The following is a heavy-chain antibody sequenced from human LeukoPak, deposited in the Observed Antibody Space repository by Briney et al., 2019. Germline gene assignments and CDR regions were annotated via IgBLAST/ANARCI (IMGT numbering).Heavy chain of an antibody. CDR2: ISGSGGST. CDR1: GFTFSRYA. Sequence: GGSLRLSCAASGFTFSRYAMSWVRQAPGKGLEWVSAISGSGGSTYYADSVKGRFTISRDNSKNTLYLQMNSLRAEDTAVYYCAKDLKYYYDTSGYSDYWGQGTLVTVSS. D-gene: IGHD3-22*01. J-gene: IGHJ4*02. V-gene: IGHV3-23*01. CDR3: AKDLKYYYDTSGYSDY.